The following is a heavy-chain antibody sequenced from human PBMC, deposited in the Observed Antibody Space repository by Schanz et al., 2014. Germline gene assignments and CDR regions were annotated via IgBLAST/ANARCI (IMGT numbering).Heavy chain of an antibody. D-gene: IGHD5-12*01. CDR2: INTGSGDT. J-gene: IGHJ4*02. V-gene: IGHV1-3*04. Sequence: QVQLVQSGAEVKKPGASVKVSCKASEYSFTSYSMHWVRQAPGQRLEWMGWINTGSGDTKYSQNFQGRVNITKDQSANTDYMEVSSLRSEDTAVYSWARGVGGYGANNYFDYWGQGTLVTVSA. CDR3: ARGVGGYGANNYFDY. CDR1: EYSFTSYS.